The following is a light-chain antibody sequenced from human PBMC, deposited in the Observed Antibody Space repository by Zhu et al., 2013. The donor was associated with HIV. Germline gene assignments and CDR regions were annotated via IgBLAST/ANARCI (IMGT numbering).Light chain of an antibody. Sequence: QSALTQPPSASGSPGQSVTISCTGTTNDIGGYNYVSWFQHHPGKAPKLMIYEVNKRPSGVPDRFSGSKSGNTASLTVSGLQSEDEADYYCSSHSRTSTLVMFGGGTSLTVL. CDR2: EVN. J-gene: IGLJ3*02. V-gene: IGLV2-8*01. CDR3: SSHSRTSTLVM. CDR1: TNDIGGYNY.